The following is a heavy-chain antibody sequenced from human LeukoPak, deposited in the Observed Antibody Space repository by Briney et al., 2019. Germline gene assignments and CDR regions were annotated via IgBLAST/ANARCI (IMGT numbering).Heavy chain of an antibody. Sequence: GGSLRLSCEASGFPFSDYAMTWVRQAPGKGLEWVSSIRGSGGGSSYADSVKGRFTVTRDNSKSTLYLQMNSLRAGDTAVYFCGRDPNGDYVGAFEFWGPGTVVTVSS. V-gene: IGHV3-23*01. CDR2: IRGSGGGS. CDR3: GRDPNGDYVGAFEF. D-gene: IGHD4-17*01. J-gene: IGHJ3*01. CDR1: GFPFSDYA.